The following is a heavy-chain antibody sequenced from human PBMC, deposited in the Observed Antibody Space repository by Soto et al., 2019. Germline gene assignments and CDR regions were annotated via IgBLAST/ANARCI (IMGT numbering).Heavy chain of an antibody. CDR3: ARGVVHSSGWHPTGTHDY. Sequence: QVPLVQSGAEVKKPGASVKVSCKASGYTFTSYGISWVRQAPGQGLEWMGWISAYNGNTNYAQKLQGRVTMTTDTSTSTAYMELRSLRSDDTAVYYWARGVVHSSGWHPTGTHDYWGQGTLVTVSS. CDR1: GYTFTSYG. D-gene: IGHD6-19*01. V-gene: IGHV1-18*01. CDR2: ISAYNGNT. J-gene: IGHJ4*02.